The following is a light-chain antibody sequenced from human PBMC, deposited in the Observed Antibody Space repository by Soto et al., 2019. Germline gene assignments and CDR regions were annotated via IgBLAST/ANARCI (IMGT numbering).Light chain of an antibody. Sequence: DIERTQSPSTLSASVGDRVTITCRASQSSSSWFAWYQQKPGRAPKLLIYQASSLESGVPSRYSGSGSVTVCTLILNSLQPDDCAGYYCHQYGSSCPWTFGQGTKVEI. CDR2: QAS. V-gene: IGKV1-5*03. CDR3: HQYGSSCPWT. CDR1: QSSSSW. J-gene: IGKJ1*01.